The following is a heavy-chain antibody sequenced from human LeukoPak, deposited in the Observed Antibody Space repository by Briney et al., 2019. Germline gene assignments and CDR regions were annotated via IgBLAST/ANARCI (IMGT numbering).Heavy chain of an antibody. CDR1: GGSFSGYY. CDR2: INHSGST. Sequence: SETLSLTCAVYGGSFSGYYWSWIRQPPGKGLEWIGEINHSGSTNYNPSLKSRVTISVDRSKNQFSLKLSSVTAADTAVYYCARLVGATRSIDYWGQGTLVTVSS. J-gene: IGHJ4*02. V-gene: IGHV4-34*01. CDR3: ARLVGATRSIDY. D-gene: IGHD1-26*01.